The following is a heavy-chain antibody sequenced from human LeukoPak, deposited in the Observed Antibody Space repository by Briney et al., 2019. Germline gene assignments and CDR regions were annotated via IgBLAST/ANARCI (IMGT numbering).Heavy chain of an antibody. V-gene: IGHV4-39*07. CDR2: IYYSGST. J-gene: IGHJ3*02. D-gene: IGHD5-12*01. CDR3: ARGRIVAIERDAFDI. CDR1: GGSISSSSYY. Sequence: SETLSLTCTVSGGSISSSSYYWGWIRQPPGKGLEWIGSIYYSGSTYYNPSLKSRVTISVDTSKNQFSLKLSSVTAADTAVYYCARGRIVAIERDAFDIWGQGTMVTVSS.